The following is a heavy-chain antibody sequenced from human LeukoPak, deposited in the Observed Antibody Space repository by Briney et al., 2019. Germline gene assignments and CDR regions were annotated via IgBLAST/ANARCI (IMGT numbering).Heavy chain of an antibody. Sequence: SETLSLTCTVSGASVSSGGYYWSWVRQHPGRGLEWIGYIFYTGDTYYNPSLKSRVTIPLDTSKNQFSLNLSSVTAADAAVYYCARARYCSTTACYARFDPWGQGTLVTVSS. CDR2: IFYTGDT. D-gene: IGHD2-2*01. CDR3: ARARYCSTTACYARFDP. J-gene: IGHJ5*02. V-gene: IGHV4-31*03. CDR1: GASVSSGGYY.